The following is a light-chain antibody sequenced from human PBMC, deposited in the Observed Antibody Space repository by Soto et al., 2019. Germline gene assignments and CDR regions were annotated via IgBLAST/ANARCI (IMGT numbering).Light chain of an antibody. CDR1: QIISTY. CDR2: AAS. CDR3: QQTYSAPPT. V-gene: IGKV1-39*01. J-gene: IGKJ1*01. Sequence: DIQMTQSPSSLSASVGDRVTITCRASQIISTYLNWYQQRAGLAPRLLIYAASSLQRGVPPRFSGSGSGTDFTLTISSLRPEDFATYFCQQTYSAPPTFGQGTKVDIK.